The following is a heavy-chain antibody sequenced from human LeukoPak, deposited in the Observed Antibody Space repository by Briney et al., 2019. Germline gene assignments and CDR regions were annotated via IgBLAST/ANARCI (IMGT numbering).Heavy chain of an antibody. J-gene: IGHJ6*02. CDR2: IIPIFGTA. CDR3: ARAYYDFWSGYYATYGMDV. V-gene: IGHV1-69*13. D-gene: IGHD3-3*01. CDR1: GGTFSSYA. Sequence: SVKVSCKASGGTFSSYAISWVRQAPGQGLEWMGGIIPIFGTANYAQKFQGRVTITADESTGTAYMELRSLRSDDTAVYYCARAYYDFWSGYYATYGMDVWGQGTTVTVSS.